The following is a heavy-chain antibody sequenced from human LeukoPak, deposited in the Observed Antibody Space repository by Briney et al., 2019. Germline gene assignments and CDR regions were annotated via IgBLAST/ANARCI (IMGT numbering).Heavy chain of an antibody. CDR2: INPNRGST. J-gene: IGHJ4*02. Sequence: ASVQVSCKASGYTFTTFFIHWLRQTPGQGLEWMGIINPNRGSTTYAQQFQGRLTMTMDTATSTVYMKLSSLRFDDTAVYYCARGSGSYFYPFDYWGQGTLVTVSS. CDR3: ARGSGSYFYPFDY. CDR1: GYTFTTFF. V-gene: IGHV1-46*01. D-gene: IGHD1-26*01.